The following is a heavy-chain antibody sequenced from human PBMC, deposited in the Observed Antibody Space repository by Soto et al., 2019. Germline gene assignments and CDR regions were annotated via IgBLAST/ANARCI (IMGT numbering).Heavy chain of an antibody. CDR1: GFTFSSYA. Sequence: EVQLLESGGGLVQPGGSLRLSCAASGFTFSSYAMIWVRQAPGKGLEWVSAISGSGGSTYYADSVKGRFTISRDNPKNTMYLQMNSLRAEDPAVYYCAKGSGGSSRGWDNFDYWGQGTLVTVSS. D-gene: IGHD6-13*01. V-gene: IGHV3-23*01. CDR2: ISGSGGST. CDR3: AKGSGGSSRGWDNFDY. J-gene: IGHJ4*02.